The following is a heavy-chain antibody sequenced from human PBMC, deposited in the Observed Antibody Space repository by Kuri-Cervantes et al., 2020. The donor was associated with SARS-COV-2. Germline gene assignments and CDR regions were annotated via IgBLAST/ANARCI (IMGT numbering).Heavy chain of an antibody. Sequence: GESLKISCAASGFTFSNAWMSWVRQAPGKGLEWVGRIKSKTDGGTTDYAAPVKGRFTISRDDSKNTLYLQMNSLKTEDTAVYYCTTVGVSGSYCFYYYYYMDVWGKGTTVTVSS. CDR1: GFTFSNAW. V-gene: IGHV3-15*01. D-gene: IGHD1-26*01. CDR3: TTVGVSGSYCFYYYYYMDV. CDR2: IKSKTDGGTT. J-gene: IGHJ6*03.